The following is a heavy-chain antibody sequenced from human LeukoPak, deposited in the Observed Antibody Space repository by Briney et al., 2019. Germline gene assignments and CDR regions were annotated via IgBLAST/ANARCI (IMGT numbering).Heavy chain of an antibody. CDR2: ITSNSATI. J-gene: IGHJ4*02. CDR3: ARSVGGHFDY. V-gene: IGHV3-48*02. CDR1: GFTFSVYS. Sequence: PGESLRLSCAASGFTFSVYSMNWVRQPPGMGLEWVSYITSNSATIQYADSVKGRFTISRDNAKNSLSLQTNSLRDEDTAVYYCARSVGGHFDYWGQGMLVTVSS. D-gene: IGHD3-16*01.